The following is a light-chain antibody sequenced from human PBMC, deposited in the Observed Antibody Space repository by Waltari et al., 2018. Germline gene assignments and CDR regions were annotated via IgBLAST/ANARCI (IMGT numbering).Light chain of an antibody. J-gene: IGLJ2*01. CDR1: SGHPNYA. V-gene: IGLV4-69*01. CDR3: QTWATGIQV. CDR2: LNSDGSH. Sequence: QLVLTQSPSASASLGASVKLTCTLSSGHPNYAIAWPQQQPDNGPRYLMKLNSDGSHTKGDGIPDRFSGSSSGAERYLTISSLQSEDEADYYCQTWATGIQVFGGGTKLTVL.